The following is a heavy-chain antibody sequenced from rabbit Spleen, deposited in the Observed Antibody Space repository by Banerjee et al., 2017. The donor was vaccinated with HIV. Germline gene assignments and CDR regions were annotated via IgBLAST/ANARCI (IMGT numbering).Heavy chain of an antibody. D-gene: IGHD8-1*01. CDR3: ARDSGSSFSSYGMDL. V-gene: IGHV1S40*01. J-gene: IGHJ6*01. Sequence: QSLEESRGGLVQPEGSLTLTCTASGFDFSSYYMCWVRQAPRKGLEWIGCIYAGSSGSTYYASWAKGRFTISKSSSTSVTLQMTSLTAADTATYFCARDSGSSFSSYGMDLWGPGTLVTVS. CDR2: IYAGSSGST. CDR1: GFDFSSYY.